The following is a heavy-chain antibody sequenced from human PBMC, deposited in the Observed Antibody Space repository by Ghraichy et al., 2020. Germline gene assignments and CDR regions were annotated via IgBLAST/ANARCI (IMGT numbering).Heavy chain of an antibody. D-gene: IGHD2-8*02. J-gene: IGHJ6*02. CDR2: IYYTGIT. CDR3: ATSGGGIDCTGGVCNTYYYGMDV. V-gene: IGHV4-39*01. CDR1: GGSISSSGYY. Sequence: SETLSLTCTVSGGSISSSGYYWGWIRQPPGKGLEWIGTIYYTGITYYNPSLKSRVNISVDTSKNQFSLRLTSVTAADTALYYCATSGGGIDCTGGVCNTYYYGMDVWGQGTTVTVSS.